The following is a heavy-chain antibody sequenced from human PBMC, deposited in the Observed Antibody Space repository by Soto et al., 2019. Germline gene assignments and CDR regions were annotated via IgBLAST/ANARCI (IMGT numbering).Heavy chain of an antibody. J-gene: IGHJ4*02. CDR2: IYYSGST. V-gene: IGHV4-39*01. CDR1: GGSISSSSYY. CDR3: ARHGVAAAEKPKYYFDY. D-gene: IGHD6-13*01. Sequence: SETLSLTCTVSGGSISSSSYYWGWIRQPPGKGLEWIGSIYYSGSTYYNPSLKSRVTISVDTSKNQFSLKLSSVTAADTAVYYCARHGVAAAEKPKYYFDYWGQGTLVTVSS.